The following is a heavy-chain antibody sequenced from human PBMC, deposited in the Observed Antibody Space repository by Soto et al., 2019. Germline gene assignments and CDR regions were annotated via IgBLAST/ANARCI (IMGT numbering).Heavy chain of an antibody. V-gene: IGHV4-34*01. J-gene: IGHJ4*02. CDR3: ARKGEYGDYESEFDY. CDR1: XXXXSGYY. CDR2: INHSGST. Sequence: SETLSLTCAXXXXXXSGYYXXXXXXXXGKGLEWIGEINHSGSTNYNPSLKSRVTIPVDTSKNQFSLKLSSVTAADTAVYYCARKGEYGDYESEFDYWGQGTLXT. D-gene: IGHD4-17*01.